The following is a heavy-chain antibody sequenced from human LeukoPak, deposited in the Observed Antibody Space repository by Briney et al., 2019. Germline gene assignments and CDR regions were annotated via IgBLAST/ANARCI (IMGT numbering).Heavy chain of an antibody. CDR2: IYYTGST. Sequence: SETLPLTCTASGVSIYRSSYYWGWIRQPPGKGLEWIGSIYYTGSTYYNTSLKSRVTISVDTSKNQFSLKLSSVTAADTAVYYCARADYYYDSSGYSPLDYWGQGTLVTVSS. V-gene: IGHV4-39*07. D-gene: IGHD3-22*01. J-gene: IGHJ4*02. CDR3: ARADYYYDSSGYSPLDY. CDR1: GVSIYRSSYY.